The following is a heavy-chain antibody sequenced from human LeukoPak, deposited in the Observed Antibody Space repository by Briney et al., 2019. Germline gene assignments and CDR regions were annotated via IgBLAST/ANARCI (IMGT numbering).Heavy chain of an antibody. J-gene: IGHJ4*02. CDR3: AKGAMIVVVTYFDY. CDR1: GFTFDDYA. V-gene: IGHV3-9*01. CDR2: ISWNSGSI. D-gene: IGHD3-22*01. Sequence: PGGSLRLSCAASGFTFDDYAMHWVRQAPGKGLEWVSGISWNSGSIGYADSVKGRFTISRDNAKNSLYLQMNSLRAEDTALYYCAKGAMIVVVTYFDYWGQGTLVTVSS.